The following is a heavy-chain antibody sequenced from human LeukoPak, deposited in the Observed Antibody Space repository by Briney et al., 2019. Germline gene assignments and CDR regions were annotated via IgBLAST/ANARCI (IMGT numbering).Heavy chain of an antibody. D-gene: IGHD6-6*01. J-gene: IGHJ4*02. CDR3: ARDGRGSSSPFDY. V-gene: IGHV4-61*02. CDR1: GGSISSGSHY. Sequence: PSQTLSLTCTVSGGSISSGSHYWSWIRQPAGKRLGWIGRIYTSGGTNYKPSLKSRVTISVDTSKNQFSLTLSSVTAADTAVYYCARDGRGSSSPFDYWGQGTLVTVSS. CDR2: IYTSGGT.